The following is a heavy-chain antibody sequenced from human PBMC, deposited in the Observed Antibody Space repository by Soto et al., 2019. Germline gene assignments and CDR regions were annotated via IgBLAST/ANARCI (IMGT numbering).Heavy chain of an antibody. J-gene: IGHJ4*02. Sequence: QVQLVESGGGVVQPGRSLRLSCAASGFTYSTYTMHWVRQAPGKGLEWVAVISYDGNNNFYADSVKGRFTISRDSTKQTLYLQMNSLRPDDTAMYYCARDGVSSTEYTCNYGTYFDYWVQGALVTVSS. V-gene: IGHV3-30-3*01. CDR3: ARDGVSSTEYTCNYGTYFDY. CDR2: ISYDGNNN. CDR1: GFTYSTYT. D-gene: IGHD1-7*01.